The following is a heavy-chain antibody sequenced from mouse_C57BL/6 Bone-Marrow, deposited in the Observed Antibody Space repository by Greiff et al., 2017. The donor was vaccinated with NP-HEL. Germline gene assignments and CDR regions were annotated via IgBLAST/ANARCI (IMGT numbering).Heavy chain of an antibody. CDR2: IRNKANNHAT. J-gene: IGHJ3*01. V-gene: IGHV6-6*01. CDR1: GFTFSDAW. CDR3: TRRGDSAWFAY. Sequence: EVQRVESGGGLVQPGGSMKLSCAASGFTFSDAWMDWVRQSPEKGLEWVAEIRNKANNHATYYAESVKGRFTISRDDSKCSVYLQMNSLRAEDTGIYYCTRRGDSAWFAYWGQGTLVTVSA.